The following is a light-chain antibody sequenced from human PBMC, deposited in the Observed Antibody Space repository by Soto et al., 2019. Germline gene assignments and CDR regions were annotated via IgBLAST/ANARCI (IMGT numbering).Light chain of an antibody. CDR1: SSNIGNNY. Sequence: QSVLTQPPSVSAAPGQKVTISCSGSSSNIGNNYVSWYQQLPGTAPKLLIYENNKRPSGIPDRFSGSKSGTSATLGITGLQTGDEAYYYCGTWDSSLIVVFGGGTKVTVL. V-gene: IGLV1-51*02. J-gene: IGLJ2*01. CDR2: ENN. CDR3: GTWDSSLIVV.